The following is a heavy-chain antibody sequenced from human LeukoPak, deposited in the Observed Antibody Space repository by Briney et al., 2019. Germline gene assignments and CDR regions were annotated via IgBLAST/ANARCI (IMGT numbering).Heavy chain of an antibody. J-gene: IGHJ4*02. V-gene: IGHV3-23*01. Sequence: PGGSLRLSCAASGFTFSSYAMSWVRQAPGKGLEWVSAISGSGGSTYYADSVKGRFAISRDNSKSTLDLQMNSLRAEDTAVYYCAKGRFAWNGYPYYFDYWGQGTLVTVSS. D-gene: IGHD3-3*01. CDR2: ISGSGGST. CDR1: GFTFSSYA. CDR3: AKGRFAWNGYPYYFDY.